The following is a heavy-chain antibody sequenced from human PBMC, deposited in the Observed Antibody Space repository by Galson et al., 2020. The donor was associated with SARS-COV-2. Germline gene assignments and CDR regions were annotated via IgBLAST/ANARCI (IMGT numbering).Heavy chain of an antibody. J-gene: IGHJ6*02. V-gene: IGHV4-61*02. Sequence: SETLSLTCTVSGGSISRGNYYWSWIRQPAGQGLEWIGRIYKSGNTNYNPSLWSQVTISVDTAKNQFSLKLRSVTAADTAVYYCARGNSPCVTSFGIGTGPCGMEVWGQGTAVTVSS. CDR1: GGSISRGNYY. CDR3: ARGNSPCVTSFGIGTGPCGMEV. D-gene: IGHD3-3*01. CDR2: IYKSGNT.